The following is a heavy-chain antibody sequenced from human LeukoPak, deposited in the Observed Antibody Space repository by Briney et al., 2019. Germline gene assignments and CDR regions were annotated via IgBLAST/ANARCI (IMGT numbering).Heavy chain of an antibody. CDR2: ISRSGDNT. J-gene: IGHJ4*02. D-gene: IGHD3-22*01. Sequence: GGSLRLSCAASGYSFTDYAMSWARQAPGQGLEWVSLISRSGDNTHYADSVRGRFTISRDDSKSTLYLQMSSLRAEDTAFYYCTKDPDSSGFYYGSPSDYWGQGTLVTVSS. CDR1: GYSFTDYA. V-gene: IGHV3-23*01. CDR3: TKDPDSSGFYYGSPSDY.